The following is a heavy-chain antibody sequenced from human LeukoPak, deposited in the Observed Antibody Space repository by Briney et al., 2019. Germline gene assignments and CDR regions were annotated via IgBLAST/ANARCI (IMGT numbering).Heavy chain of an antibody. J-gene: IGHJ3*02. V-gene: IGHV4-4*07. CDR2: IYTSGST. CDR3: ARVTLTIFGTGGAFDI. CDR1: GGSISSYY. Sequence: SETLSLTCTVSGGSISSYYWSWIRQPAGKGLEWIGRIYTSGSTNYNPSLKSRVTMSVDTSKNQFSLKLSSVPAADTAVYYCARVTLTIFGTGGAFDIWGQGTMVTVSS. D-gene: IGHD3-3*01.